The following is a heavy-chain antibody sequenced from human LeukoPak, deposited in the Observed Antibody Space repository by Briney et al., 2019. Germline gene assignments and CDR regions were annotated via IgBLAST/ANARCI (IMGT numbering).Heavy chain of an antibody. D-gene: IGHD3-22*01. Sequence: GRSLRLSCAASGFTFSSYGMHWVRQAPGKGLEGVAVIWYDGSNKYYADSVKGRFTISRDNSKNTLYLQMNSLRAEDTAVYYCARVLGDYYDSSGFDYWGQGTLVTVSS. J-gene: IGHJ4*02. V-gene: IGHV3-33*01. CDR2: IWYDGSNK. CDR1: GFTFSSYG. CDR3: ARVLGDYYDSSGFDY.